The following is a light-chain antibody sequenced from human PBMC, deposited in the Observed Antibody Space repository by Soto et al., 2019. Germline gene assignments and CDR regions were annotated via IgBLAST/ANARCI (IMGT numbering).Light chain of an antibody. V-gene: IGKV4-1*01. CDR2: WAS. Sequence: DIVMTQSPDSLAVSLGERATFNCKSSQSVLYSSNNKNYIAWYQQKSGQPPKLLIYWASTRESGVPDRFSGSGSGTDFTLTISSLQAEDVAVYYCQQYYSTPPYTLGQGTKLGIK. CDR3: QQYYSTPPYT. J-gene: IGKJ2*01. CDR1: QSVLYSSNNKNY.